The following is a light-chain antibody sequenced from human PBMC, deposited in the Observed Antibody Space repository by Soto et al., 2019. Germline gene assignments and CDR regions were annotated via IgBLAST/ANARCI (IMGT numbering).Light chain of an antibody. CDR3: QQSYTPPPP. Sequence: DIQMTQSPSSLSASVGDTVSFTCRASQIITSHMNWYQLKPGEAPKLLIYAASSLQGGVPSRFSGSGSGTDFSLTISSLQPEDFAAYYCQQSYTPPPPFGQGTRLDIK. J-gene: IGKJ5*01. CDR2: AAS. CDR1: QIITSH. V-gene: IGKV1-39*01.